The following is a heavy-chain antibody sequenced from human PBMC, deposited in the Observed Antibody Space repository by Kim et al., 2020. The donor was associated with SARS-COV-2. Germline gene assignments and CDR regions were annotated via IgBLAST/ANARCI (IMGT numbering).Heavy chain of an antibody. CDR1: GQTLTESS. J-gene: IGHJ6*02. CDR3: ATLGGVPAATRPGYHFYGSDV. V-gene: IGHV1-24*01. CDR2: FDPEDGET. Sequence: ASVKVSCKVSGQTLTESSMHWVRQAPGKGLEWMGGFDPEDGETIYAQKFQGRVTMTEDTATDTGYMELRSLRSADTAIYYCATLGGVPAATRPGYHFYGSDVWGQGTTVTVSS. D-gene: IGHD2-2*01.